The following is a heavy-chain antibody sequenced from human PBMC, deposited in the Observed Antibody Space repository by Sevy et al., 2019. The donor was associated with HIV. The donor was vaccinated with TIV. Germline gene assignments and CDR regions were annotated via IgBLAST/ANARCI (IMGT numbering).Heavy chain of an antibody. V-gene: IGHV4-34*01. D-gene: IGHD6-19*01. CDR3: ARGPYSSGWYSGGAGRLFDY. Sequence: SETLSLTCAVYGGSFSGYYWSWIRQPPGKGLEWIGEINHSGSTNYNPSLKSRVTISVDTSKTQFSLKLSAVTAADTVVYYCARGPYSSGWYSGGAGRLFDYWGQGTLVTVSS. J-gene: IGHJ4*02. CDR2: INHSGST. CDR1: GGSFSGYY.